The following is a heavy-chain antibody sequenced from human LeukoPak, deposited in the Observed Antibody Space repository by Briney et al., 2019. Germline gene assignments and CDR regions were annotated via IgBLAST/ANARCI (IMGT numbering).Heavy chain of an antibody. CDR3: VKGSEAYSDSKSDY. J-gene: IGHJ4*02. Sequence: GGSLRLSCAASGFTVSSNYMSWVRQAPGKGLEWVSSISSSSSYIYYADSVKGRFTISRDIPKNTLYLQMTTLRPEDTAVYYCVKGSEAYSDSKSDYWGQGTLVTVSS. CDR1: GFTVSSNY. D-gene: IGHD3-22*01. CDR2: ISSSSSYI. V-gene: IGHV3-21*01.